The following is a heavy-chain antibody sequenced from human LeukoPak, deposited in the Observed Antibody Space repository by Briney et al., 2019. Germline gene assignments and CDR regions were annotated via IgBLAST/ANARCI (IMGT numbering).Heavy chain of an antibody. CDR3: ANVLGYCSSTSCPPGY. CDR1: GFTFSSYG. V-gene: IGHV3-30*18. Sequence: GGSLRLSCAASGFTFSSYGMHWVRQAPGKGREWVAVISYDGSNKYYADSVKGRFTISRDNSKNTLYLQMNSLRAEDTAVYYCANVLGYCSSTSCPPGYWGQGTLVTVSS. D-gene: IGHD2-2*01. CDR2: ISYDGSNK. J-gene: IGHJ4*02.